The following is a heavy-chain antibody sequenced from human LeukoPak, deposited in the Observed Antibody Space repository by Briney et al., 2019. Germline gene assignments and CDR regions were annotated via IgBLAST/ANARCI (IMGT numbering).Heavy chain of an antibody. D-gene: IGHD3-22*01. CDR1: GYTFTSYG. CDR2: ISAYNGNT. V-gene: IGHV1-18*01. J-gene: IGHJ4*02. CDR3: AXXIGYDXXGYYYNHPFDY. Sequence: ASVKVSCKASGYTFTSYGISWVRQAPGQGLEWMGWISAYNGNTNYAQKLQGRVTMTTDTSTSTAYMELRSLRSDDTAVYYCAXXIGYDXXGYYYNHPFDYWGQGTLVTVSS.